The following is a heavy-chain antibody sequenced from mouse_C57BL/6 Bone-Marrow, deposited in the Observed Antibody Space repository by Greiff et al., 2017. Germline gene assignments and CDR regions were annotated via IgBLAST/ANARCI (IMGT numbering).Heavy chain of an antibody. CDR1: GYSFTSYY. D-gene: IGHD1-1*01. Sequence: QVQLKESGPELVKPGASVKISCKASGYSFTSYYIHWVKQRPGQGLEWIGWIYPGSGNTKYNEKFKGKATLTADTSSSTAYMQLSSLTSEDSAVYYCARAPYYYGSSLDAMDYWGQGTSVTVSS. CDR3: ARAPYYYGSSLDAMDY. CDR2: IYPGSGNT. V-gene: IGHV1-66*01. J-gene: IGHJ4*01.